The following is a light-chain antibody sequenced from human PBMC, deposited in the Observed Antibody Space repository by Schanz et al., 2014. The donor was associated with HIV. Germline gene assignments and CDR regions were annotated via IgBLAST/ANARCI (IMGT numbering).Light chain of an antibody. Sequence: EIVMTQTPATLSVSPGERATLSCRASQSVSTKLAWYQQKPGQAPRLLIYGASTRATGIPARFSGSGSGTEFTLTIGSLQSEDFAVYYCHHYGTSPPAFTFGPGTKVDIK. CDR1: QSVSTK. V-gene: IGKV3-15*01. CDR3: HHYGTSPPAFT. J-gene: IGKJ3*01. CDR2: GAS.